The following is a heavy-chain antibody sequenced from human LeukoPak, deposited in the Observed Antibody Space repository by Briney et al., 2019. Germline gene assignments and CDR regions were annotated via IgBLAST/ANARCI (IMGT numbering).Heavy chain of an antibody. CDR1: GGSISSSSYY. CDR3: ARRIGYCSGGSCPDAFDI. V-gene: IGHV4-39*01. J-gene: IGHJ3*02. Sequence: PSETLSLTCTVSGGSISSSSYYWGWIRQPPGKGLEWIGSIYYSGSTYYNPSLKSRVTISVDTSKNQFSLKLSSVTAADTAVYYCARRIGYCSGGSCPDAFDIWGQGTMVTVSS. CDR2: IYYSGST. D-gene: IGHD2-15*01.